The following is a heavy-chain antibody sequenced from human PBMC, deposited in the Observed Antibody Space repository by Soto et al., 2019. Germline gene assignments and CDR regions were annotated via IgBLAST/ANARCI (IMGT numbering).Heavy chain of an antibody. CDR2: IKQDGSEK. CDR1: GFTFSSRW. CDR3: ASGSGFCFNN. V-gene: IGHV3-7*01. D-gene: IGHD3-22*01. J-gene: IGHJ4*02. Sequence: GGSLRLSCAASGFTFSSRWMSWVRLAPGKGLEWVANIKQDGSEKYYVDSVKGRFTISRDNAKNSLYLQMNSLRAEDTAVYYCASGSGFCFNNWGQGILVTVSS.